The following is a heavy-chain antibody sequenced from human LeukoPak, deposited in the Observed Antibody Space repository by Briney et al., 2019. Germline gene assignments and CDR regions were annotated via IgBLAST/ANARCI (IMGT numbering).Heavy chain of an antibody. CDR1: GFTFSSYN. V-gene: IGHV3-53*01. Sequence: GGSLRLSCAASGFTFSSYNMNWVRQAPGKGLEWVSVIYSGGSTYYADSVKGRFTISRDNSKNTLYLQMNSLRAEDTAVYYCARDGSNYYGSGSPNYYYGMDVWGQGTTVTVSS. J-gene: IGHJ6*02. D-gene: IGHD3-10*01. CDR3: ARDGSNYYGSGSPNYYYGMDV. CDR2: IYSGGST.